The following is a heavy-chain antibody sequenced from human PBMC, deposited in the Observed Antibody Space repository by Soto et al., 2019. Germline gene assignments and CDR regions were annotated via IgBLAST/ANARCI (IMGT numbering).Heavy chain of an antibody. D-gene: IGHD6-13*01. Sequence: EVQLVQSGAEVKKRGDSLRISCKRSGYSLTSYWISWVRQMPGKGLEWMGRIDPSDSYTNYSPSFQGHVTISADKSISTAYLQWSSLKASDTAMYYCARLQAAAGDNDLTFDYWGQGTLVTVSS. CDR3: ARLQAAAGDNDLTFDY. V-gene: IGHV5-10-1*01. J-gene: IGHJ4*02. CDR1: GYSLTSYW. CDR2: IDPSDSYT.